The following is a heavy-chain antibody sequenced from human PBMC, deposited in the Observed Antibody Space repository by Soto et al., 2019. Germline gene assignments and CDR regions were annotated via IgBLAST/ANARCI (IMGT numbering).Heavy chain of an antibody. Sequence: GESLKISCKGSGYSFTSYWIGWVRQMPGKGLEWMGIIYPGDSDTRYSPSFQGQVTISADKSISTAYLQWSSLKASDTAMYYCARLSSARGTSYGMDVWGQGTTVTVSS. CDR2: IYPGDSDT. CDR3: ARLSSARGTSYGMDV. CDR1: GYSFTSYW. J-gene: IGHJ6*02. D-gene: IGHD6-6*01. V-gene: IGHV5-51*01.